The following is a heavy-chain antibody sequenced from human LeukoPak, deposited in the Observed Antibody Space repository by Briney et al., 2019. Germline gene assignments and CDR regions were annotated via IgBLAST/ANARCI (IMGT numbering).Heavy chain of an antibody. CDR1: GYTFTGYY. V-gene: IGHV1-2*02. Sequence: AASVTVSCKASGYTFTGYYMHWVRQAPGQGLEWMGWINPNSGGTNYAQKFQGRVTMTRDTSISTAYMELSRLRSDDTAVYYCARLGGSGWYYFDYWGQGTLVTVSS. J-gene: IGHJ4*02. CDR2: INPNSGGT. D-gene: IGHD6-19*01. CDR3: ARLGGSGWYYFDY.